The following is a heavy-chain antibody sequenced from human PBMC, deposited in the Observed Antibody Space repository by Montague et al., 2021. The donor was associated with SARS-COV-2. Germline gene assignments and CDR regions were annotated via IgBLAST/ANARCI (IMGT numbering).Heavy chain of an antibody. V-gene: IGHV4-61*02. Sequence: TLSLTCTVSGGSISSGSYYWNWIRQPAGKGLEWIGRIYTSGSTKYNRSLKSRVTISVDTSKNQFSLKLSSVTAADTAVYYCARESLHLTGYYNDYFDYWRQGALRTVSP. D-gene: IGHD3-9*01. CDR2: IYTSGST. CDR3: ARESLHLTGYYNDYFDY. J-gene: IGHJ4*02. CDR1: GGSISSGSYY.